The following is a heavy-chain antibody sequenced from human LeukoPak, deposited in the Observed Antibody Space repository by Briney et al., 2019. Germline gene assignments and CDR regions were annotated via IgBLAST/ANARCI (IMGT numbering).Heavy chain of an antibody. CDR2: IYHSGST. CDR1: GGSISSGGYY. V-gene: IGHV4-30-2*01. CDR3: ARGPWSGSGRFDP. J-gene: IGHJ5*02. Sequence: SQTLSLTCTVSGGSISSGGYYWSWIRQPPGKGLEWIGYIYHSGSTYYNPSLKSRVTISVDTSKHQFSLKLSSVTAADTAVYYCARGPWSGSGRFDPWGQGTLVTVSS. D-gene: IGHD3-10*01.